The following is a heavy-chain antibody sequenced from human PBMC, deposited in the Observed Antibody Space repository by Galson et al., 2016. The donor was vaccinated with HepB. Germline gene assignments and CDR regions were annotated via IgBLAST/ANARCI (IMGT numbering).Heavy chain of an antibody. CDR2: FYGGGTI. CDR3: ARLRPEYNYAYDY. V-gene: IGHV3-53*01. Sequence: SLRLSCAASGFTVSSNHMNWVRQAPGKGLEWVSVFYGGGTINYADSVKGRFTVSRENSENTLFLQMNSLRADDTAVYYCARLRPEYNYAYDYWGQGTLVTVSS. J-gene: IGHJ4*02. CDR1: GFTVSSNH. D-gene: IGHD5-18*01.